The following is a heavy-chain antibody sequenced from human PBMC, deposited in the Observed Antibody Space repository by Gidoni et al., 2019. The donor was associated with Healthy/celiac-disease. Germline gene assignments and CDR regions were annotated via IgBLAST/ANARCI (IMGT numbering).Heavy chain of an antibody. J-gene: IGHJ6*02. CDR3: ARGVKYYYYGMDV. CDR2: IYYSGST. V-gene: IGHV4-39*07. D-gene: IGHD2-21*01. Sequence: QLQLQESCPGLVKPSETLSLTCTVSGGSISSSSYYWGWIRQPPGKGLEWIGSIYYSGSTYYNPSLKSRVTISVDTSKNQFSLKLSSVTAADTAVYYCARGVKYYYYGMDVWGQGTTVTVSS. CDR1: GGSISSSSYY.